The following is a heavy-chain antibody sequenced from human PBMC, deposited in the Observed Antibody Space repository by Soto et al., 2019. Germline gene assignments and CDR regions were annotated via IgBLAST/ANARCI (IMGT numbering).Heavy chain of an antibody. V-gene: IGHV3-7*01. CDR3: ARDYYDSSGSPFDP. J-gene: IGHJ5*02. D-gene: IGHD3-22*01. CDR2: IKQDGSEK. Sequence: LRLSCAASGFTFSSYWMSWVRQAPGKGLEWVANIKQDGSEKYYVDSVKGRFTISRDNAKNSLYLQMNSLRAEDAAVYYCARDYYDSSGSPFDPWGQGTLVTVSS. CDR1: GFTFSSYW.